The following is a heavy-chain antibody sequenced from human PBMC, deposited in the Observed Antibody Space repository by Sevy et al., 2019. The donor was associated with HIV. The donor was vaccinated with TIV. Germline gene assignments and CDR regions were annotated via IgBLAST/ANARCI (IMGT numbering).Heavy chain of an antibody. CDR3: ARTNDYGVLGAFDI. Sequence: GGSLRLSCAASGFTFRSYSMNWVRQAPGKGLEWVSSISTSSSYIYYADSLKARFTISRDNDKNSLYLQMNSLRVEDTAVCYCARTNDYGVLGAFDIWGHGTMVTVSS. CDR1: GFTFRSYS. V-gene: IGHV3-21*01. D-gene: IGHD4-17*01. CDR2: ISTSSSYI. J-gene: IGHJ3*02.